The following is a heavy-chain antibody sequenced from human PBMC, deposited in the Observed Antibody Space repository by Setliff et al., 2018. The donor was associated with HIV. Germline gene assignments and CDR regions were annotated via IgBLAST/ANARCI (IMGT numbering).Heavy chain of an antibody. Sequence: LRLSCSASGFTFSSYWMHWVRQAPGEGLVWVSRIETDGTSTTYADSVKGRFTISRDNSKNTLYLQMNSLTDEDTAVYYCAKVREVYYYYYMDVWGKGTTVTVSS. CDR2: IETDGTST. CDR1: GFTFSSYW. V-gene: IGHV3-74*01. CDR3: AKVREVYYYYYMDV. J-gene: IGHJ6*03. D-gene: IGHD1-26*01.